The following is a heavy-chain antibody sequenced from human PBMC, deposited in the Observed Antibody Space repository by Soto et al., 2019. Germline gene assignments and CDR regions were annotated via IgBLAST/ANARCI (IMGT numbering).Heavy chain of an antibody. D-gene: IGHD2-15*01. CDR1: GYTFTSYG. J-gene: IGHJ4*02. Sequence: QVQLVQSGAEVKKPGASVKVSCKASGYTFTSYGISWVRQAPGQGVEWMGWISAYNGNTNYAQKLQGRVTMTTDTSTSTAYMELRSLRSDDTAVYYCASGLESIGYCSGGSCQPGYWGQGTLVTVSS. V-gene: IGHV1-18*01. CDR2: ISAYNGNT. CDR3: ASGLESIGYCSGGSCQPGY.